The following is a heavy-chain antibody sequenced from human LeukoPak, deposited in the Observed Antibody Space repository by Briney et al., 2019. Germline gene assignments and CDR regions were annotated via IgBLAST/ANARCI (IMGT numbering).Heavy chain of an antibody. CDR2: ISSSSSYI. J-gene: IGHJ4*02. D-gene: IGHD3-10*01. V-gene: IGHV3-21*01. Sequence: PGGSLRLSCAASGFTFSSYSMNWVRQAPGKGLEWVSSISSSSSYIYYADSVKGRFTISRDNAKNSLYLQMNSLRAEDTAVYYCARDGSGSYPSGYFDYWGQGTLVTVSS. CDR1: GFTFSSYS. CDR3: ARDGSGSYPSGYFDY.